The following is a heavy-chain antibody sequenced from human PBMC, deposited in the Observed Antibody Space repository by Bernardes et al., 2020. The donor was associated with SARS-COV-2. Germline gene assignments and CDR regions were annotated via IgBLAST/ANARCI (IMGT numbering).Heavy chain of an antibody. D-gene: IGHD6-19*01. V-gene: IGHV3-21*01. J-gene: IGHJ4*02. Sequence: GGSLRLSCAASGFTFSSYSMNWVRQAPGKGLEWVSSISSSSSYIYYADSVKGRFTISRDNGKNSLYLQMNSLRAEDTAVYYCARDPLAVAGQFDFWGRGTLVTVSS. CDR2: ISSSSSYI. CDR1: GFTFSSYS. CDR3: ARDPLAVAGQFDF.